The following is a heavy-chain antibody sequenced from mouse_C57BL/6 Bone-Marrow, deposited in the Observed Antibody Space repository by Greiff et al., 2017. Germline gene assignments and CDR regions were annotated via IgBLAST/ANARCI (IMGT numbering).Heavy chain of an antibody. CDR1: GYTFTEYT. J-gene: IGHJ4*01. CDR2: FYPGSGSI. D-gene: IGHD2-12*01. Sequence: VMLVESGAELVKPGASVKLSCKASGYTFTEYTIHWVKPRSGKGLEWIGWFYPGSGSIKYNEKFKDKATLTADKSSSTVYMELSRLTSEDSAVYVWARHEEGYSNDGAMDYWGQGTSVTVSS. CDR3: ARHEEGYSNDGAMDY. V-gene: IGHV1-62-2*01.